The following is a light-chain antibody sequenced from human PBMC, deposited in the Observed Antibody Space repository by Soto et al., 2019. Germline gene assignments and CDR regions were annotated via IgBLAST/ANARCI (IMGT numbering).Light chain of an antibody. V-gene: IGKV4-1*01. J-gene: IGKJ1*01. CDR2: WAS. CDR3: QQSYSTLPT. CDR1: QSVLNSSINKNH. Sequence: DIVMTQSPDSLAVSLGERATINCRSSQSVLNSSINKNHLSWYQQKPGQPPRLLIYWASTRESGVPDRFSGSGSGTDFTLTISSLQAEDVAIYYCQQSYSTLPTFGQGTKVGIK.